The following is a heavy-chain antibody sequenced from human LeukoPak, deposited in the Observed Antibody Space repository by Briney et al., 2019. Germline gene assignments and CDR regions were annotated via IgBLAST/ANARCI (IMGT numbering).Heavy chain of an antibody. J-gene: IGHJ5*02. CDR2: IYYSGST. CDR3: ARHDCSSTSCYSENWFDP. V-gene: IGHV4-39*01. CDR1: GGSISSSSYY. Sequence: SETLSLTCTVSGGSISSSSYYWGWIRQPPGKGLEWIGSIYYSGSTYYNPSLKSRVTISVDTSKNQFSLKLSSVTAADTAVYYCARHDCSSTSCYSENWFDPWGQGTLVTVSS. D-gene: IGHD2-2*01.